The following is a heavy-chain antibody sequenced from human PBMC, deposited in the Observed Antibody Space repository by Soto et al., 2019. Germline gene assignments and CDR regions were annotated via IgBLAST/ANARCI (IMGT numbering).Heavy chain of an antibody. CDR2: IYYSGST. CDR3: ARDPRRPFWSGYGWFDP. V-gene: IGHV4-59*01. CDR1: GGSISSYY. D-gene: IGHD3-3*01. Sequence: SETLSLTCTVSGGSISSYYWSWIRQPPGKGLEWIGYIYYSGSTNYNPSLKSRVTISVDTSKNQFSLKLSSVTAADTAVYYCARDPRRPFWSGYGWFDPWGQGTLVTVSS. J-gene: IGHJ5*02.